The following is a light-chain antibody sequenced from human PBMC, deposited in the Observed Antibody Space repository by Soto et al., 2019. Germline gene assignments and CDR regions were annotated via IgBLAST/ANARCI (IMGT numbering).Light chain of an antibody. Sequence: QSALTQPASVSGSPGQSITISCTGTSSDVGGYNYVSWYQQHPGKVPKLLIYDVSNRPSGVSNRFSGSKSGNTASLTISGLQAEDEADYYCSSHTSSTTPVVFGGGTKLTVL. V-gene: IGLV2-14*01. J-gene: IGLJ2*01. CDR2: DVS. CDR1: SSDVGGYNY. CDR3: SSHTSSTTPVV.